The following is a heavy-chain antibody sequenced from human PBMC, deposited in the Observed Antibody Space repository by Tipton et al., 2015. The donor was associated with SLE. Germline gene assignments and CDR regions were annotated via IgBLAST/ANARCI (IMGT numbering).Heavy chain of an antibody. CDR2: IFYTGST. Sequence: LSLTCSVSGASISSHHWSWLRQPPGKGLEWIGHIFYTGSTIYNPSLKSRVTISIHTSETQFSLKLSSVTAADTAVYYCARDVAGSYCGGDCSDFYYHMDVGGKGTTVTVSS. CDR1: GASISSHH. J-gene: IGHJ6*03. V-gene: IGHV4-59*11. D-gene: IGHD2-21*01. CDR3: ARDVAGSYCGGDCSDFYYHMDV.